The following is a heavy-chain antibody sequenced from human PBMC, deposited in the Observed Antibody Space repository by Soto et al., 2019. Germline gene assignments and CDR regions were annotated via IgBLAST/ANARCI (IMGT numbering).Heavy chain of an antibody. D-gene: IGHD2-15*01. CDR2: IYYSGST. J-gene: IGHJ4*02. CDR1: GGSISDYY. Sequence: SETLSLTCTVSGGSISDYYWSWIRQPPGKGLEWIGYIYYSGSTNYNPSLKSRVTISIDTSKNQSSLKLSSVTAADTAVYYCARRYCSGGSCYAAFDYWGQGTLVTVSS. CDR3: ARRYCSGGSCYAAFDY. V-gene: IGHV4-59*01.